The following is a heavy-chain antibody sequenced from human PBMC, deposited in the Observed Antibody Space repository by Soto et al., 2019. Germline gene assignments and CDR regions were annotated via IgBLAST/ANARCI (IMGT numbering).Heavy chain of an antibody. V-gene: IGHV5-51*01. Sequence: HGESLKISCKGSGYSFTSYWIGWVRQMPGKGLEWMGIIYPGDSDTRYSPSFQGQVTISADKSISTAYLQWSSLKASDTAMYYCARGVYSSSWYEYFDYWGQGTLVTVSS. CDR2: IYPGDSDT. D-gene: IGHD6-13*01. CDR3: ARGVYSSSWYEYFDY. CDR1: GYSFTSYW. J-gene: IGHJ4*02.